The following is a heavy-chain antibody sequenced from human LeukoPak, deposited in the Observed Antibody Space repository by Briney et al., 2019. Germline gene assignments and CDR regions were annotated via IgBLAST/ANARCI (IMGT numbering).Heavy chain of an antibody. D-gene: IGHD6-13*01. J-gene: IGHJ4*02. CDR2: IKEDGSEK. V-gene: IGHV3-7*04. Sequence: GGSLRLSCAASGFTFSRYWMSWVRQAPGRGLEWVANIKEDGSEKDYVDSVKGRFTISRDGAKNSLHLQMNSLRAEDTAVYYCARAGYSNNCFDYWGQGTLVTVSS. CDR3: ARAGYSNNCFDY. CDR1: GFTFSRYW.